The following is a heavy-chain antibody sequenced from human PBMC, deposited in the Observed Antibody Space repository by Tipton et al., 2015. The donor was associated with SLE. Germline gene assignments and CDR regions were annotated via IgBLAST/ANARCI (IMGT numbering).Heavy chain of an antibody. CDR3: ARNPTLINPVFDL. CDR1: GGSISSKRYY. J-gene: IGHJ4*02. D-gene: IGHD3-16*01. CDR2: MFYSGTT. V-gene: IGHV4-39*01. Sequence: PGLVKPSETLSLTCTVSGGSISSKRYYWAWIRRPPGKGLEWIGSMFYSGTTFYNPSLKSRVTMSIDTSKDQFSLRLSSVTAADTAVYHCARNPTLINPVFDLWGQGTLISVSS.